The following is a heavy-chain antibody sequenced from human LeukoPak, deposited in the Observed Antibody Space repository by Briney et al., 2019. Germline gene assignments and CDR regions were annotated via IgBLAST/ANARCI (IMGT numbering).Heavy chain of an antibody. D-gene: IGHD3-22*01. J-gene: IGHJ3*02. CDR2: INPNSGGT. Sequence: ASVKVSCKASGYTFTGYYMHWLRQAPGQGLEWMGWINPNSGGTNYAQKFQGRVTMHRDTSISTAYMELSRLRSDDMAVYDCARAYYYDSSGPHADAFDIWGQGTMVTVSS. CDR1: GYTFTGYY. CDR3: ARAYYYDSSGPHADAFDI. V-gene: IGHV1-2*02.